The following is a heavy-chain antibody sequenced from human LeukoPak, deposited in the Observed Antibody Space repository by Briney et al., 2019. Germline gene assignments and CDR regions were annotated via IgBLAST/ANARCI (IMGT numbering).Heavy chain of an antibody. CDR2: IYYSGST. CDR3: ARDPASRNYGSGSYYR. J-gene: IGHJ4*02. D-gene: IGHD3-10*01. Sequence: SETLSLTCTVSGGSISSSSYSWGWIRQPPGKGLEWIGSIYYSGSTYFNPSLKSRVTISVDTSKNQFSLKLNSVTAADTAVYYCARDPASRNYGSGSYYRWGQGTLVTVSS. V-gene: IGHV4-39*02. CDR1: GGSISSSSYS.